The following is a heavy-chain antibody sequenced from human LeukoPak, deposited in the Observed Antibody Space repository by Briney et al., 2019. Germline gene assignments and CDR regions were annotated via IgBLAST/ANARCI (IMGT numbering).Heavy chain of an antibody. D-gene: IGHD1-26*01. CDR2: IDKKDNFYAT. Sequence: PGGSLRLSCAVSGFTFSGSAIHSVRQSSGKGLEWVGHIDKKDNFYATTSAASVTGRFTISRDDSKNTAYLQMNSLKTEDTALYYCTRDSGTYNWLDPWGQGTLVTVSS. V-gene: IGHV3-73*01. CDR1: GFTFSGSA. J-gene: IGHJ5*02. CDR3: TRDSGTYNWLDP.